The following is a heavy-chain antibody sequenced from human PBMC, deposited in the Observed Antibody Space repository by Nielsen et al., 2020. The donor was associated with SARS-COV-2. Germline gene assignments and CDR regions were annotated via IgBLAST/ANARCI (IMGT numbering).Heavy chain of an antibody. CDR1: GFDFSSYA. CDR3: ARVYSSSWLRYYYYGMDA. D-gene: IGHD6-13*01. J-gene: IGHJ6*02. V-gene: IGHV3-30*04. CDR2: ISYDGSNK. Sequence: GESLKISCAASGFDFSSYAMNWVRQAPGKGLEWVAVISYDGSNKYYADSVKGRFTISRDNSKNTLYLQMNSLRAEDTAVYYCARVYSSSWLRYYYYGMDAWGQGTTVTVS.